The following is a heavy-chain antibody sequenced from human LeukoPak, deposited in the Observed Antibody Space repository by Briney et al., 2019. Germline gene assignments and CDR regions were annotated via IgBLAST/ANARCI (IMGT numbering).Heavy chain of an antibody. D-gene: IGHD3-10*01. CDR3: ARVRDYFGSRSYYTFDY. CDR1: GFTLDVYG. CDR2: INWNGGST. Sequence: RTGGSLRLSCAAAGFTLDVYGMGWVRQAAGEGLELVSCINWNGGSTGYADSVKGRFTISRDNDKNSLYLQMNSLRAEDTALYYCARVRDYFGSRSYYTFDYWGQGTLVTVSS. V-gene: IGHV3-20*04. J-gene: IGHJ4*02.